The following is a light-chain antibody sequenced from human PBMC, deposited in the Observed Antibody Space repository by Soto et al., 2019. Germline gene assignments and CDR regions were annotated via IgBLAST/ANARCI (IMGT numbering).Light chain of an antibody. CDR2: DAS. V-gene: IGKV3-11*01. CDR3: QQRSNWPRFT. J-gene: IGKJ3*01. CDR1: QSISSSY. Sequence: EIALTPSPGTLSLSPGERATLSCRASQSISSSYFAWYQQKPGQAPRLLIYDASNRATGIPARFSASGSGTDSTLTISSLETEDFAVYYCQQRSNWPRFTFGPGTKVD.